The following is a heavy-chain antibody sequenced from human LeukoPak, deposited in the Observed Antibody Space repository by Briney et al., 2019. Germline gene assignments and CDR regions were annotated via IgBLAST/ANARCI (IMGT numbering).Heavy chain of an antibody. Sequence: PGGSLRLSCAASGFTFSSYSMNWVRQAPGKGLEWVAVISYDGNNKHYADSVKGRFSISRDNSKNILYLQMNSLRAEDTAVYYCARDPGRRTAISIPDAFDIWGQGTMVTVSS. D-gene: IGHD5-18*01. CDR2: ISYDGNNK. CDR3: ARDPGRRTAISIPDAFDI. CDR1: GFTFSSYS. V-gene: IGHV3-30*03. J-gene: IGHJ3*02.